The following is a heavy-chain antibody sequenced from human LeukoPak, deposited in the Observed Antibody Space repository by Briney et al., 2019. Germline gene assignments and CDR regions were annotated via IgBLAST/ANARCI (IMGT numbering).Heavy chain of an antibody. D-gene: IGHD1-26*01. J-gene: IGHJ4*02. CDR1: GFTFSSCA. Sequence: GGSLRLSCAASGFTFSSCAMNWVRQAPGKGLEWVSTISNSGDRTYYADSVKGRFTISRDNSKNTLYLQMNSLRTEDTAVYYCAKDFVPRGGSYFPGFDYWGQGTLVIVSS. CDR3: AKDFVPRGGSYFPGFDY. V-gene: IGHV3-23*01. CDR2: ISNSGDRT.